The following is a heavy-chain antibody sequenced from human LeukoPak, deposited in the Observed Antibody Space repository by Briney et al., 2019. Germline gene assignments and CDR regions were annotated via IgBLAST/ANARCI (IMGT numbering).Heavy chain of an antibody. CDR1: GYSISSGYY. D-gene: IGHD4-11*01. Sequence: PSETLSLTCAVSGYSISSGYYWGWIRQPPGKGLEWIGSIYHSGSTYYNPSLKSRVTISVDTSKNQFSLKLSSVTAADTAVYYCARGVTRNWFDPWGQGTLVTVSS. CDR3: ARGVTRNWFDP. V-gene: IGHV4-38-2*01. CDR2: IYHSGST. J-gene: IGHJ5*02.